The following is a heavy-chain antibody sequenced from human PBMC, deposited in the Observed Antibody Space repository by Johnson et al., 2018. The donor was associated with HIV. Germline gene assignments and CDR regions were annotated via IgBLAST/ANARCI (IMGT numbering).Heavy chain of an antibody. CDR1: GITVGTNY. CDR2: IFSVGDV. D-gene: IGHD3-10*01. Sequence: VQLVESGGGLVQPGGSLRLSCAASGITVGTNYMSWVRQAPGKGLEWVSVIFSVGDVYYADSVKGRFTISRDNSKNTLYLQMNSLRAEDTAVYYCAKKLGVLTVPWAFDIWGQGTMVTVSS. V-gene: IGHV3-66*02. CDR3: AKKLGVLTVPWAFDI. J-gene: IGHJ3*02.